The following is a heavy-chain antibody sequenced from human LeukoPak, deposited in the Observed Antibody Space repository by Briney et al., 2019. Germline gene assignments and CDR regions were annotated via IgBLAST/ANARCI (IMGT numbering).Heavy chain of an antibody. D-gene: IGHD6-13*01. J-gene: IGHJ5*02. CDR2: ISYDGSNK. V-gene: IGHV3-30*18. CDR3: AKDHSIAAGTNWFDP. Sequence: PGGSLRLSCAASGFTFSSYGMHWVRQAPGKGLEWVAVISYDGSNKYYADSVKGRFTISRDNSKNTPYLQMNSLRAEDTAVYYCAKDHSIAAGTNWFDPWGQGTLVTVSS. CDR1: GFTFSSYG.